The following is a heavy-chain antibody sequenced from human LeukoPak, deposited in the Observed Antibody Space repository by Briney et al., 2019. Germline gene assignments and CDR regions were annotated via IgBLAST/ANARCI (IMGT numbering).Heavy chain of an antibody. J-gene: IGHJ4*02. V-gene: IGHV4-59*01. CDR1: GGSTSSYY. D-gene: IGHD3-16*01. Sequence: SETLSLTCTVSGGSTSSYYWSWIRQPPGKGLEWIGYIYYSGSTNYNPSLKSRVTISVDTSKNQFSLKLSSVTAADTAVYYCARDFGDHYFDYWGQGTLVTVSS. CDR3: ARDFGDHYFDY. CDR2: IYYSGST.